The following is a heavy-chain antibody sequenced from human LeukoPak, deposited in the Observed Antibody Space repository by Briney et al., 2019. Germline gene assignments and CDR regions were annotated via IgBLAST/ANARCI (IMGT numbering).Heavy chain of an antibody. J-gene: IGHJ5*02. Sequence: GGSLRLSCAASGFTFSGRWMSWLRQAPGKGLEWVANINQDGTDKYYVDSVKGRFTISRDNAKNSLYLQTNSLRAEDTAVYYCAREIVGTHKSRFDPWGQGTLVTVSS. CDR3: AREIVGTHKSRFDP. D-gene: IGHD1-26*01. V-gene: IGHV3-7*03. CDR2: INQDGTDK. CDR1: GFTFSGRW.